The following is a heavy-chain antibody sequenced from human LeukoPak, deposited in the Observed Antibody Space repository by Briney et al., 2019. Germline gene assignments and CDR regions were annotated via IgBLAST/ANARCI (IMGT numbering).Heavy chain of an antibody. Sequence: TETLSLTCTVSGGSISNYYWSWIRQPPGKGLEWIGYISHTENTDYNPSLRSRVTISVDTSKNQFSLTLTSVAAADTAVYYCTREPDTVTGGVWGQGTRVT. CDR2: ISHTENT. J-gene: IGHJ4*02. V-gene: IGHV4-59*01. CDR3: TREPDTVTGGV. CDR1: GGSISNYY. D-gene: IGHD4-17*01.